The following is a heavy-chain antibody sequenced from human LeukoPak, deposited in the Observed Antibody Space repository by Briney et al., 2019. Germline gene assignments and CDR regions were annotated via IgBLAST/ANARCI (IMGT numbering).Heavy chain of an antibody. D-gene: IGHD3-10*01. CDR2: IYHSGST. Sequence: SGTLSLTCAVSGGSISSSNWWSWVRQPPGKGLEWIGEIYHSGSTNYNPSLKSRVTISVDTSKIQFSLKLSSVTAADTAVYYCARGGRAYYYGSGRSYNWFDPWGQGTLVTVSS. V-gene: IGHV4-4*02. J-gene: IGHJ5*02. CDR1: GGSISSSNW. CDR3: ARGGRAYYYGSGRSYNWFDP.